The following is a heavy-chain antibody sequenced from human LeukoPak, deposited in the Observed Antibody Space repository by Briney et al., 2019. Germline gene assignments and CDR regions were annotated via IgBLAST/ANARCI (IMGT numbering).Heavy chain of an antibody. D-gene: IGHD3-9*01. CDR1: GFTFSSYS. V-gene: IGHV3-21*01. Sequence: GGSLRPSCAASGFTFSSYSMSWVRQAPGKGLEWVSSISSSSSYIYYADSVKGRFTISRDNAKNSLYLQMNSLRAEDTAVYYCARGSRLDPFDYWGQGTLVTVSS. CDR2: ISSSSSYI. CDR3: ARGSRLDPFDY. J-gene: IGHJ4*02.